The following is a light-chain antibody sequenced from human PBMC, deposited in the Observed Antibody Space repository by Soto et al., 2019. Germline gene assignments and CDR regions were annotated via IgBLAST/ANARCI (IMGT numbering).Light chain of an antibody. CDR2: DAS. V-gene: IGKV1-5*01. Sequence: HITQTPSSLSASVGARVTITCQASESISTWLDWYQQKPGKAPKLLIHDASSLESGVPSRFSGSGSGTEFTLTISSLQPDDFATYYCQQSYGNSDAFGQGTKVDIK. CDR1: ESISTW. J-gene: IGKJ1*01. CDR3: QQSYGNSDA.